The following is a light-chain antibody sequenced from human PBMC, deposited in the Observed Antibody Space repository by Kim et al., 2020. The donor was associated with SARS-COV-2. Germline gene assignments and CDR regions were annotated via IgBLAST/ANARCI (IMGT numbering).Light chain of an antibody. CDR3: AAWDDILNVWV. Sequence: QSVLTQPPSASGTPGQRVTISCSGSSSNIGTNAVNWYQQLPGTAPKLLIYSNNQRPSGVPDRFSGSKSGTSASLAISGLPSEDEADYFCAAWDDILNVWVFGGGTQLTVL. V-gene: IGLV1-44*01. CDR2: SNN. CDR1: SSNIGTNA. J-gene: IGLJ3*02.